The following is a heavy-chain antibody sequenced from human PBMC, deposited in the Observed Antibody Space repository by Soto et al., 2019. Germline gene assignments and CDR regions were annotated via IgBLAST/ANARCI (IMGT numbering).Heavy chain of an antibody. Sequence: HPETQSLTCAVDDGYFIGYDGSWLRQPPGKGLEWIGEINHSGSTNYNPSLKSRVTISVDTSKNQFSLKLSSVTAADTAVYYCARGQNDSGMDVWGQGTTVTVFS. CDR1: DGYFIGYD. CDR2: INHSGST. CDR3: ARGQNDSGMDV. J-gene: IGHJ6*02. V-gene: IGHV4-34*01. D-gene: IGHD3-22*01.